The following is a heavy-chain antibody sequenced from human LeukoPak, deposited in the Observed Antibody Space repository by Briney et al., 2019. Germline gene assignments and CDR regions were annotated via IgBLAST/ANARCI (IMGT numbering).Heavy chain of an antibody. J-gene: IGHJ5*02. Sequence: GGSLRLSCAASGFTFSNYEMSWVRQAPGKGLEWISYISHTGRTIYYADSVKGRFSISGDDAKSSVFLQVNSLRDEDTAIYYCAISASGNLFGSWGQGTPVTVSS. D-gene: IGHD4-23*01. CDR2: ISHTGRTI. CDR3: AISASGNLFGS. CDR1: GFTFSNYE. V-gene: IGHV3-48*03.